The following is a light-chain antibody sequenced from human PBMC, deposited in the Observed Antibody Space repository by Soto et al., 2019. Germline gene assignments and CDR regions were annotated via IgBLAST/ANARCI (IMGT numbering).Light chain of an antibody. Sequence: QSALTQPASVSGSPGQSITISCTGTSSDVGSYNLVSWYQQHPGKAPKLMIYEGSKRPSGVSNRFSGSKSGNTASLTISGLQAEDEADYCCCSYAGSSILVFGGGTKLTVL. J-gene: IGLJ2*01. CDR2: EGS. V-gene: IGLV2-23*01. CDR1: SSDVGSYNL. CDR3: CSYAGSSILV.